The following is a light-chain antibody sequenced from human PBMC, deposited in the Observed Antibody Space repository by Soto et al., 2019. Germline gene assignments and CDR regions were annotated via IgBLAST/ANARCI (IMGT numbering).Light chain of an antibody. CDR3: QHYGAPPRP. J-gene: IGKJ1*01. V-gene: IGKV1-9*01. CDR1: QGISSY. Sequence: IQLTQSPSSLSASVGDRVTITCRASQGISSYLGWYQQKPGKAPNLLIYDASTLHSGVPSRFSGGGSGTDFTLTISSLQPEDFAVYFCQHYGAPPRPFGQGTKVEMK. CDR2: DAS.